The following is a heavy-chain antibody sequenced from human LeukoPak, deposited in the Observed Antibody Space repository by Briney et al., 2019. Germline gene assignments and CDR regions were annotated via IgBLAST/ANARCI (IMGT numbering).Heavy chain of an antibody. CDR1: GFTFSSYW. J-gene: IGHJ4*02. D-gene: IGHD3-22*01. V-gene: IGHV3-7*01. Sequence: GGSLRLSCAASGFTFSSYWMSWVRQAPGKGLEWVANIKQDGSERYYVDSAKGRFTISRDNAKNSLYLQMNYLRAEDTALYYCATSDDSSGSDWGQGTLVTVSS. CDR2: IKQDGSER. CDR3: ATSDDSSGSD.